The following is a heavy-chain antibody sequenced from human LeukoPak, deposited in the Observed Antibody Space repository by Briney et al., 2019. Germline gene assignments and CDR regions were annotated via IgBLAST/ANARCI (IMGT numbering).Heavy chain of an antibody. CDR3: ARDDPMTDYYDSSAQRGFRAFDI. Sequence: SETLSLTCTVSGGSISSYYWSWIRQPPGKGLEWIGYIFYSGSTNYNPSLKSRVTISLDTSKNQFSLKLSSVTAADTAVYYCARDDPMTDYYDSSAQRGFRAFDIWGQGTMVTVSS. J-gene: IGHJ3*02. D-gene: IGHD3-22*01. CDR2: IFYSGST. CDR1: GGSISSYY. V-gene: IGHV4-59*01.